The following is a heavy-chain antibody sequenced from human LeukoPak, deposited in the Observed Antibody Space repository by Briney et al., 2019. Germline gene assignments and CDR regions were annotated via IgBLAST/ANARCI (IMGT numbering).Heavy chain of an antibody. D-gene: IGHD3-16*02. V-gene: IGHV1-24*01. CDR1: GYTLTELS. Sequence: ASVKVSCKVSGYTLTELSMHWVRQAPGKGLEWMGGFDPEDGETIYAQKFQGRVTMTEDTSTDTAYMELSSPRSEDTAVYYCATVDYVWGSYRPFDYWGQGTLVTVSS. CDR2: FDPEDGET. CDR3: ATVDYVWGSYRPFDY. J-gene: IGHJ4*02.